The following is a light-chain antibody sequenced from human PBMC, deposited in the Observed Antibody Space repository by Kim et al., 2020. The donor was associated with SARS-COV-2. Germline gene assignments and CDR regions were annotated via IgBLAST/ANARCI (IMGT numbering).Light chain of an antibody. CDR2: DVS. Sequence: QSITISCTGTSTDIGGYNYISWYQQHPGEAPKLMIFDVSDRPSGVSNRFSGSKSGNTASLTISGIQAEDEADYYCSSYTTTSALDVFGTGTKVTVL. V-gene: IGLV2-14*04. CDR1: STDIGGYNY. J-gene: IGLJ1*01. CDR3: SSYTTTSALDV.